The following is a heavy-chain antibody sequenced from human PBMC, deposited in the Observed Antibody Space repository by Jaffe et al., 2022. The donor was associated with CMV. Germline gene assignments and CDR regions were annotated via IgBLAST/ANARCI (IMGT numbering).Heavy chain of an antibody. CDR1: GFTFSSYS. V-gene: IGHV3-48*02. CDR2: ISSSSSTI. D-gene: IGHD2-21*02. CDR3: ATLRGGDWGYYFDY. J-gene: IGHJ4*02. Sequence: EVQLVESGGGLVQPGGSLRLSCAASGFTFSSYSMNWVRQAPGKGLEWVSYISSSSSTIYYADSVKGRFTISRDNAKNSLYLQMNSLRDEDTAVYYCATLRGGDWGYYFDYWGQGTLVTVSS.